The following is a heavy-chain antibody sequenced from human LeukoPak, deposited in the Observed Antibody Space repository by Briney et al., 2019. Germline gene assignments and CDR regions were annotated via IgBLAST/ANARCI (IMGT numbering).Heavy chain of an antibody. D-gene: IGHD3-22*01. V-gene: IGHV3-23*01. CDR3: AIMHGYYDGSGYWVQ. J-gene: IGHJ1*01. CDR2: ITPNADRT. CDR1: GFTFGSYG. Sequence: GGSLRLSCAASGFTFGSYGMSWVRQAPGKGLEWVSFITPNADRTSYADSVAGRFTTSRDNPRNTIYMQMNSLRDEDTALYYCAIMHGYYDGSGYWVQWGQGTLVTVSS.